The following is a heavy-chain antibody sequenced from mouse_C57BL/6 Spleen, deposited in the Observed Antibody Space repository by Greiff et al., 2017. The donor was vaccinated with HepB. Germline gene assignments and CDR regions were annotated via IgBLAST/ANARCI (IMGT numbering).Heavy chain of an antibody. D-gene: IGHD2-3*01. Sequence: VQLKQSGPELVKPGASVKISCKASGYSFTGYYMNWVKQSPEKSLEWIGEINPSTGGTTYNQKFKAKATLTVDKSSSTAYMQLKSLTSEDSAVYYCARWLLPFDYWGQGTTLTVSS. CDR3: ARWLLPFDY. CDR1: GYSFTGYY. CDR2: INPSTGGT. J-gene: IGHJ2*01. V-gene: IGHV1-42*01.